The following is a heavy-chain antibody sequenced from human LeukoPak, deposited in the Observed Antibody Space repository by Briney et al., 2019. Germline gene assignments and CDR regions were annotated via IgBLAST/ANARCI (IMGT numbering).Heavy chain of an antibody. V-gene: IGHV1-8*01. CDR3: WRGPRGYIYRDI. J-gene: IGHJ6*02. Sequence: SSVTVSCMASGYTFTRYVFTWLRQANGQGVDWMGWMNPNNGNTGYAQKFQGRVTMTRNTSLNTAYMEVSSRESGGTDVSFLWRGPRGYIYRDIWG. CDR1: GYTFTRYV. CDR2: MNPNNGNT. D-gene: IGHD5-18*01.